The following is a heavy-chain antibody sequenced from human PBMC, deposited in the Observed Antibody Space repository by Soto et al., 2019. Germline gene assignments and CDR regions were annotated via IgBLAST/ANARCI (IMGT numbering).Heavy chain of an antibody. J-gene: IGHJ4*02. Sequence: SETLSLTCAVSGGSINSGGYSWSWIRQPPGKGLEWIGYIYHSGSTYYNPSLKSRVTISVDRSKNQFSLKLSSVTAADTAVYYCASSYIVVVPAAIYFDYWGQGTLVTVSS. CDR3: ASSYIVVVPAAIYFDY. V-gene: IGHV4-30-2*01. CDR1: GGSINSGGYS. CDR2: IYHSGST. D-gene: IGHD2-2*02.